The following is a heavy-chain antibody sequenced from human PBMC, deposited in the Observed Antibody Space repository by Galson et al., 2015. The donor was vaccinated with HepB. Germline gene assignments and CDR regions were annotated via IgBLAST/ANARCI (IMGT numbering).Heavy chain of an antibody. J-gene: IGHJ4*02. D-gene: IGHD4-17*01. CDR2: ISGSDDST. V-gene: IGHV3-23*01. CDR3: AAHTADGESTFDF. CDR1: GFAFSRYA. Sequence: SLRLSCAASGFAFSRYAMSWVRQAPGKGLEWVSAISGSDDSTYFADSGKGRFSIFRDNSKNTLYLQLNSLRAEDTAVYYCAAHTADGESTFDFWGPGTLVTVSS.